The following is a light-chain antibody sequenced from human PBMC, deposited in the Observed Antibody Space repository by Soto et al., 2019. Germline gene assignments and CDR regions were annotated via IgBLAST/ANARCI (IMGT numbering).Light chain of an antibody. J-gene: IGLJ1*01. CDR3: CSYTTSNTRQIV. CDR1: SSDVGSYNY. Sequence: LTQPASVSGAPGQSITISCTGTSSDVGSYNYVSWYQQQPGKAPKFMIYDVSNRPSGVSNRFSGSKSGNTASLTISVLQAEDEANYYCCSYTTSNTRQIVFGTGTKVTVL. CDR2: DVS. V-gene: IGLV2-14*01.